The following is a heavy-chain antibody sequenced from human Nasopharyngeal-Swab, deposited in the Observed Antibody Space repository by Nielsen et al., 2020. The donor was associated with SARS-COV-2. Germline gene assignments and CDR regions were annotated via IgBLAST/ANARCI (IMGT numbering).Heavy chain of an antibody. Sequence: PGKGLEWIGYIYYSGSTNYNPSLKSRVTISVDTSKNQFSLKLSSVTAAYTAVYYCAKGYSSGWLGGATADWFDPWGQGTLVTVSS. J-gene: IGHJ5*02. CDR3: AKGYSSGWLGGATADWFDP. D-gene: IGHD6-19*01. CDR2: IYYSGST. V-gene: IGHV4-59*13.